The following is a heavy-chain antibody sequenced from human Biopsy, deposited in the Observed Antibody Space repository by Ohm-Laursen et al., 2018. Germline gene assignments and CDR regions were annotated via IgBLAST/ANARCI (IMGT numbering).Heavy chain of an antibody. D-gene: IGHD3-3*01. Sequence: SETLSLTCCVSGGSISSRNRYWGSLRQPPGKGLEWIGHVYYSGSTLSNSSLESRVTVAVDTSKNQFHLRLTSMSASDTAVYYCARHSLDDFWSGAHYYFDYWGLGTLVTVSS. CDR3: ARHSLDDFWSGAHYYFDY. J-gene: IGHJ4*02. CDR1: GGSISSRNRY. V-gene: IGHV4-39*01. CDR2: VYYSGST.